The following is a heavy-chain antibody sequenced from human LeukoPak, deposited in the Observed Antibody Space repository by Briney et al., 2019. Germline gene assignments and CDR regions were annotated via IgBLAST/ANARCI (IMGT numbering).Heavy chain of an antibody. J-gene: IGHJ6*03. Sequence: PGGSLRLSCAASGFTFSSYWMSWVRQAPGKGLEWVANIKQDGSEKYYVDSVKGRFTISRDNAKNSLYLQMGSLRAEDMAVYYCARDPRVDFWSGYLPHYYYYMDVWGKGTTVTVSS. D-gene: IGHD3-3*01. CDR3: ARDPRVDFWSGYLPHYYYYMDV. CDR1: GFTFSSYW. V-gene: IGHV3-7*01. CDR2: IKQDGSEK.